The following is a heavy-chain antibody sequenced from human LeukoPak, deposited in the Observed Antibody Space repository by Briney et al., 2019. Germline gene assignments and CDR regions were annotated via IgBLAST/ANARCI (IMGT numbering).Heavy chain of an antibody. CDR1: GFTFSSYG. CDR3: AKDKMWQQPGYPYYFDY. V-gene: IGHV3-30*02. Sequence: GGSLRLSCAASGFTFSSYGMHWVRQAPGKGLEWVASIRYDGSNKYYADSVKGRFTISRDNSKNTLYLQMNSLRAEDTAVYYCAKDKMWQQPGYPYYFDYWGQGTLVTVSS. J-gene: IGHJ4*02. CDR2: IRYDGSNK. D-gene: IGHD6-13*01.